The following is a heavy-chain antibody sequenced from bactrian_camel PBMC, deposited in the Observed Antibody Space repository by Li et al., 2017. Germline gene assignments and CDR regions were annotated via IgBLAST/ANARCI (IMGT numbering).Heavy chain of an antibody. Sequence: VQLVESGGGSVQSGGSLRLSCAASGDIYSSNYMAWFRQAPGKEREGVALIGTYDGYTIYADSVKGRFTISFNNAKNTVYLQMNSLEPEDTAMYSCAISKVVGGRPVLSESEDLMKYWGQGTQVTVS. CDR2: IGTYDGYT. V-gene: IGHV3S53*01. CDR1: GDIYSSNY. J-gene: IGHJ4*01. D-gene: IGHD2*01. CDR3: AISKVVGGRPVLSESEDLMKY.